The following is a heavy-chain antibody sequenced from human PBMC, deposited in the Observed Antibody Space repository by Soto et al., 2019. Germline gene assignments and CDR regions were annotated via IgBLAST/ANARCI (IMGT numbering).Heavy chain of an antibody. CDR3: ARTRSAWSDFHYYSLDV. V-gene: IGHV3-30*03. CDR2: ISYDSTKT. CDR1: GFTLNSYG. J-gene: IGHJ6*02. Sequence: GGSLRLSCAASGFTLNSYGMHWVRQGPGNGLEWVAFISYDSTKTYYADSVKGRFTISRDNSNSALYVQMNSLTGEDTAVYYCARTRSAWSDFHYYSLDVWGQGTTVTVSS. D-gene: IGHD1-26*01.